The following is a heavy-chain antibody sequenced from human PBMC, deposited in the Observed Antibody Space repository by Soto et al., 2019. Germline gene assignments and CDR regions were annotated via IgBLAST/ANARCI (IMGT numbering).Heavy chain of an antibody. Sequence: RLSCAASGFTFSDYYMSWIRQAPGKGLEWVSYISSSGSTIYYADSVKGRFTISRDNAKNSLYLQMNSLRAEDTAVYYCARERREWEGYFDYWGQGTLVTVSS. CDR3: ARERREWEGYFDY. CDR1: GFTFSDYY. J-gene: IGHJ4*02. CDR2: ISSSGSTI. D-gene: IGHD1-26*01. V-gene: IGHV3-11*01.